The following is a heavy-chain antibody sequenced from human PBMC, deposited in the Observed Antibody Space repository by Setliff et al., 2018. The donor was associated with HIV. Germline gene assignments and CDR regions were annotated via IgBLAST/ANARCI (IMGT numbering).Heavy chain of an antibody. J-gene: IGHJ4*02. CDR1: GGSISSGSYY. CDR2: IYTSGST. D-gene: IGHD3-3*01. CDR3: AGSWSGYPLSFGY. V-gene: IGHV4-61*02. Sequence: SETLSLTCTVSGGSISSGSYYWSWIRQPAGKGLEWIGRIYTSGSTKYNPSLKSRVTISVDTSKNQFSLRLSSVTAADAAVYYCAGSWSGYPLSFGYWGQGTLVTSPQ.